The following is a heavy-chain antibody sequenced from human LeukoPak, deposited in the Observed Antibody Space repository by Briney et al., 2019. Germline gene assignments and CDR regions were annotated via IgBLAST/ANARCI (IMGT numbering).Heavy chain of an antibody. V-gene: IGHV5-51*01. D-gene: IGHD3-22*01. CDR2: IYPGDSDT. CDR1: GYSFTNYW. Sequence: PGESPKISCKGSGYSFTNYWIGRVRQMPGKGLECVGIIYPGDSDTRYSPSFQGQVTISADKSISTAYLQWSSLKASDTAMYYCARPIVYDSSGYYPGAFDIWGQGTMVTVSS. J-gene: IGHJ3*02. CDR3: ARPIVYDSSGYYPGAFDI.